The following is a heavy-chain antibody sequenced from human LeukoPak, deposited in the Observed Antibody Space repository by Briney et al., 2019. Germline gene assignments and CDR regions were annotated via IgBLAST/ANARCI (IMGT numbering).Heavy chain of an antibody. CDR3: AREASHCGGDCYDY. Sequence: GGSLRLSCVASGVTLSTYEMNWVRQAPGKGLEWVSYIISGSGNTKYYADSVKGRFTISRDNAKSSLYLQMNSLRAEDTAIYYCAREASHCGGDCYDYWGQGPLVTVSS. CDR1: GVTLSTYE. J-gene: IGHJ4*02. D-gene: IGHD2-21*01. CDR2: IISGSGNTK. V-gene: IGHV3-48*03.